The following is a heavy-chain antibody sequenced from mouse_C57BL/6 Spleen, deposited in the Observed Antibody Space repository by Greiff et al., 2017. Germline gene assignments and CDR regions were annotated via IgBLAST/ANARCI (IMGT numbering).Heavy chain of an antibody. J-gene: IGHJ4*01. CDR2: ISSGSSTI. V-gene: IGHV5-17*01. CDR3: ARGDWGYAMDY. CDR1: GFTFSDYG. Sequence: EVKVEESGGGLVKPGGSLKLSCAASGFTFSDYGMHWVRQAPEKGLEWVAYISSGSSTIYYADTVKGRFTISRDNAKNTLFLQMTSLRSEDTAMYYCARGDWGYAMDYWGQGTSVTVSS.